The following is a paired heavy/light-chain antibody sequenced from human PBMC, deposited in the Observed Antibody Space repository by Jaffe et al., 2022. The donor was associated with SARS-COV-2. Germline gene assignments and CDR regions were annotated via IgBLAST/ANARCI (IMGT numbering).Heavy chain of an antibody. CDR2: IGAGGGT. J-gene: IGHJ4*02. CDR1: GFTFSRSD. D-gene: IGHD3-16*01. V-gene: IGHV3-13*01. CDR3: SRGGDIGFDY. Sequence: EVQLVESGGGLVQPGGSLRLSCAASGFTFSRSDFHWVRQATGKGLEWVSSIGAGGGTFYAASVKGRFTISRENAKNSLYLQMNSLTAGDTAVYYCSRGGDIGFDYWGQGTLVTVSS.
Light chain of an antibody. CDR2: RDN. J-gene: IGLJ3*02. CDR1: SSNIGNNY. V-gene: IGLV1-47*01. Sequence: QSVLAQPPSASGTPGQRVTISCSGRSSNIGNNYVYWYQHLPGAAPKVLIYRDNQRPSGVPDRFSGSKSGTSASLAISGLRSEDEADYYCAVWDNSLSAWVFGGGTKLTVL. CDR3: AVWDNSLSAWV.